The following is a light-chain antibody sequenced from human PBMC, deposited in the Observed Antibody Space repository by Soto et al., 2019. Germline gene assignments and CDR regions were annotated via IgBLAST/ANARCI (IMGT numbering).Light chain of an antibody. CDR3: QQYGGSPRT. CDR2: GAS. J-gene: IGKJ1*01. Sequence: IVLTQSPGTLSLSPGERATLSCRASPSVSSSYLAWYQQKPGQPPRLLIYGASSRATGIPDRFSGSGSGTDFTLTISRLEPEDFAVYYCQQYGGSPRTFGQGTRVAIK. CDR1: PSVSSSY. V-gene: IGKV3-20*01.